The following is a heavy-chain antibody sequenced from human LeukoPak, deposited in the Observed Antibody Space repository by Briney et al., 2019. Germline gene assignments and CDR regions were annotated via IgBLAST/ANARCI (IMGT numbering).Heavy chain of an antibody. Sequence: GRSLRLSCAASGFTFSSYAMHWVRQAPGKGLEWVAVISYDGSNKYYADSVKGRFTISRDNSKNTLYLQMNSLRAEDTAVYYCARVVAPEYYFDNSGYGHDAFDIWGQGTMVTVSS. V-gene: IGHV3-30*04. D-gene: IGHD3-22*01. CDR1: GFTFSSYA. J-gene: IGHJ3*02. CDR3: ARVVAPEYYFDNSGYGHDAFDI. CDR2: ISYDGSNK.